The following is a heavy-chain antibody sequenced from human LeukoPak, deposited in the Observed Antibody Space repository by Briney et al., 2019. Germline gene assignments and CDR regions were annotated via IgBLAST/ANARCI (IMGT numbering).Heavy chain of an antibody. CDR1: GFTFSSYG. J-gene: IGHJ4*02. V-gene: IGHV3-7*01. CDR3: ARDPGRGFDY. Sequence: PGGSLRLSCAASGFTFSSYGMHWVRQAPGKGLEWVASIKDDGRDKYYVDSVKGRFTISRDNAKNSAFLQMNSLRAEDTAVYYCARDPGRGFDYWGQGALVTVSS. D-gene: IGHD1-26*01. CDR2: IKDDGRDK.